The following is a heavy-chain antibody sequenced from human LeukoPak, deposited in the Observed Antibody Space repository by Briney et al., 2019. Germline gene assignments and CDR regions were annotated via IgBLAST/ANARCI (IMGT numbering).Heavy chain of an antibody. D-gene: IGHD1-26*01. Sequence: GGSLRLSCAASGFTFSSYAMHWVRQAPGKGLEWVAVISYDGSNKYYADSVKGRFTISRDNSKNTLYLQMNSLRAEDTAVYYCESGRAKAAFDIWGQGTMVTVSS. CDR2: ISYDGSNK. V-gene: IGHV3-30*01. CDR3: ESGRAKAAFDI. CDR1: GFTFSSYA. J-gene: IGHJ3*02.